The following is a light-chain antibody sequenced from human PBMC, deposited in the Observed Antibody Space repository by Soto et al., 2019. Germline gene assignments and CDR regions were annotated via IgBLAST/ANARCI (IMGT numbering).Light chain of an antibody. CDR3: CSYAGSSSFRVL. CDR1: NSDVGTDNY. V-gene: IGLV2-11*01. Sequence: QSVLTQPRSVSGSPGQSVTISCTGTNSDVGTDNYVSWYQQHPGKAPKLIIYDVTKRPSGVPDRFSGSKSGNTASLIISGLQAADEAEYYCCCCSYAGSSSFRVLFGGGTKLTVL. CDR2: DVT. J-gene: IGLJ2*01.